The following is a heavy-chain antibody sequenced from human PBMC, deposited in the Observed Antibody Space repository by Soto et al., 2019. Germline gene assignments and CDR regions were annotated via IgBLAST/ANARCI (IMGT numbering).Heavy chain of an antibody. CDR1: GGSISSGGYS. D-gene: IGHD3-9*01. V-gene: IGHV4-30-2*02. J-gene: IGHJ5*02. CDR3: AAQRGAGYRKKDNWFDP. Sequence: SETLSLTCAVSGGSISSGGYSWSWIRQPPGKGLEWIGYIYHTGSTYYNPSLKSRVTISADTSKNQLSLYLSSVTAADTAVYYCAAQRGAGYRKKDNWFDPWGQGTLVTVSS. CDR2: IYHTGST.